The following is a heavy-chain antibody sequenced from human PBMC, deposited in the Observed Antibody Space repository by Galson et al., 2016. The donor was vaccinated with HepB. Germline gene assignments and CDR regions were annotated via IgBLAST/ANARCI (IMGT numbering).Heavy chain of an antibody. V-gene: IGHV3-21*01. D-gene: IGHD3-22*01. CDR3: ARDLDSRYYYSYHVMDV. J-gene: IGHJ6*02. CDR2: ISGTNGFI. Sequence: SLRLSCAASGFTFSSSWMSWVRQAPGKGLEWVSSISGTNGFISQAASVKGRFTISRDNAKNSLYLQMSSLRAGDTAVYFCARDLDSRYYYSYHVMDVWGQGTTVTVSS. CDR1: GFTFSSSW.